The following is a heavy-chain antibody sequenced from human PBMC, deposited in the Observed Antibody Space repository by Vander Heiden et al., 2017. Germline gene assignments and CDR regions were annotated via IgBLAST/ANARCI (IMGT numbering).Heavy chain of an antibody. CDR2: ISASGDST. CDR1: GFSFTNFA. CDR3: GRGQWSPDY. J-gene: IGHJ4*02. Sequence: EVRLLESGGALVQRGGSLRLSCATYGFSFTNFAMTWVRQAPGKGLEWVSSISASGDSTHNADSVKGRFTISRDDFRDTLFLQMNSLRVEDTAVYFCGRGQWSPDYWGQGTLVTVSS. V-gene: IGHV3-23*01. D-gene: IGHD2-15*01.